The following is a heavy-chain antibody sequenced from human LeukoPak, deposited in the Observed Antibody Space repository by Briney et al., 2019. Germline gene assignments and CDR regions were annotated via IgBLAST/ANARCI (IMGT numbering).Heavy chain of an antibody. Sequence: ASVKVSCKASGYTFTSYGISWVRQAPGQGLEWMGVINPSGGRTSYLQKFQGRVTMTRDTSTSTAYMELSSLRSEDTAVYYCARGDTVTTSFLDYWGQGTLVTVSS. V-gene: IGHV1-46*01. CDR3: ARGDTVTTSFLDY. CDR2: INPSGGRT. J-gene: IGHJ4*02. CDR1: GYTFTSYG. D-gene: IGHD4-17*01.